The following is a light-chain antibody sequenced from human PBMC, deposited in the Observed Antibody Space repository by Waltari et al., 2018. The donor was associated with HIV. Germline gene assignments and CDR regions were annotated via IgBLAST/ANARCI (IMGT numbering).Light chain of an antibody. V-gene: IGLV2-23*02. CDR3: CSYAGSRRV. J-gene: IGLJ1*01. Sequence: QSALTQPASVSGSPGQSITISCTGTRRDVGRYNLVSWYQHYPGKAPKLMIYEVNKRPSGISNRFSGSKSGNTASLTISGLQAENEADYYCCSYAGSRRVFGTGTKVTVL. CDR1: RRDVGRYNL. CDR2: EVN.